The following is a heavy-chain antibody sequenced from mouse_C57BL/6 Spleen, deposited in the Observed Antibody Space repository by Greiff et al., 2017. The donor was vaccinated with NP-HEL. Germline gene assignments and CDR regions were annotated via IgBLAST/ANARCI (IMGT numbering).Heavy chain of an antibody. CDR1: GFTFSSYA. D-gene: IGHD2-5*01. CDR2: ISSGGDYI. J-gene: IGHJ4*01. Sequence: VQLKESGEGLVKPGGSLKLSCAASGFTFSSYAMSWVRQTPEKRLEWVAYISSGGDYIYYADTVKGRFTISRDNARNTLYLQMSSLKSEDTAMYYCTRDLSNYGMDYWGQGTSVTVSS. CDR3: TRDLSNYGMDY. V-gene: IGHV5-9-1*02.